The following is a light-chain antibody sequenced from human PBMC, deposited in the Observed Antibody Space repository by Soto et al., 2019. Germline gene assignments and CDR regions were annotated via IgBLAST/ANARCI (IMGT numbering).Light chain of an antibody. Sequence: IVLTQSPGTLYLSPGERDTLSCRASQSVSSSYLAWYQQKPGQAPRLLIYGASSRATGIPDRFSGSGSGTDFTLTISRLEPEDFAVYYCQQYGSAPPVSFGQGTRLE. J-gene: IGKJ5*01. CDR3: QQYGSAPPVS. CDR1: QSVSSSY. CDR2: GAS. V-gene: IGKV3-20*01.